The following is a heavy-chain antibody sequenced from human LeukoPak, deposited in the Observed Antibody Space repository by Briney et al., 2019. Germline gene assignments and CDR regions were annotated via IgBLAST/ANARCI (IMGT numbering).Heavy chain of an antibody. CDR3: ARRSRSGSYYRDYSWFDP. CDR2: MNPNSGNT. Sequence: ASVKVSCKASGYTFTSYDINWVRQATGQGLEWMGWMNPNSGNTGYAQKFQGRVTMTRNTSISTAYMELSSLRSEDTAVYYCARRSRSGSYYRDYSWFDPWGQGTLVTVSS. J-gene: IGHJ5*02. CDR1: GYTFTSYD. D-gene: IGHD3-10*01. V-gene: IGHV1-8*01.